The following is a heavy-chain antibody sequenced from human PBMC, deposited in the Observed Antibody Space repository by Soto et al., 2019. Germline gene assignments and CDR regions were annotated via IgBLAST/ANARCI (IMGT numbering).Heavy chain of an antibody. V-gene: IGHV3-21*01. CDR1: GFTFSSYS. D-gene: IGHD6-6*01. J-gene: IGHJ6*03. CDR2: ISSSSSYI. CDR3: ARVSGGLSSSHYYYYYMDV. Sequence: EVQLVESGGGLVKPGGSLRLSCAASGFTFSSYSMNWVRQAPGKGLEWVSSISSSSSYIYYADSVKGRFTISRDNAKNSLHQQMSSRGAEDTAVYYCARVSGGLSSSHYYYYYMDVWGKGTTVTVSS.